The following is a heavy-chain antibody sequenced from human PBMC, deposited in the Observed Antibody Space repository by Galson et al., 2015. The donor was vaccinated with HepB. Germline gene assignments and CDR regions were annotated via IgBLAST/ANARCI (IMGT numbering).Heavy chain of an antibody. V-gene: IGHV3-21*01. Sequence: SLRLSCAASGFTFSSYSMNWVRQAPGKGLEWVSSISSSSSYIYYADSVKGRFTISRDNAKNSLYLQMNSLRAEDTAVYYCASDIVVVPAATTQDYWGQGTLVTVSS. CDR3: ASDIVVVPAATTQDY. CDR2: ISSSSSYI. CDR1: GFTFSSYS. D-gene: IGHD2-2*01. J-gene: IGHJ4*02.